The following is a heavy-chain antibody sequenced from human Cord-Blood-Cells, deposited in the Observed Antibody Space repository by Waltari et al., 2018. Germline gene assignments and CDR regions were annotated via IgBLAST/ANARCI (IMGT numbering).Heavy chain of an antibody. CDR3: ARASITIFGVVIIRFDY. J-gene: IGHJ4*02. D-gene: IGHD3-3*01. CDR1: GYTFTGYY. Sequence: QVQLVQSGAEVKKPGASVKVSCKASGYTFTGYYMHWVRQAPGQGLEWRGWINPNSGGTKYGQKLQGRVTMTRDTSISTAYMELSRLRSDDTAVYYCARASITIFGVVIIRFDYWGQGTLVTVSS. V-gene: IGHV1-2*02. CDR2: INPNSGGT.